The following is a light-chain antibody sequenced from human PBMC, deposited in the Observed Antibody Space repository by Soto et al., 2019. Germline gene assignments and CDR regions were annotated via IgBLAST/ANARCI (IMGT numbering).Light chain of an antibody. V-gene: IGLV1-44*01. Sequence: QPVLTQPPSASGTPGQRVTISCSGSSSNIGSNTVNWYKQFPGSAPKLLIYSNDQRPSGVPDRFSGSKSGTSASLAIGGLQSEDEADYYCAAWDDSLTGPAVFGGGSKLTVL. J-gene: IGLJ2*01. CDR2: SND. CDR1: SSNIGSNT. CDR3: AAWDDSLTGPAV.